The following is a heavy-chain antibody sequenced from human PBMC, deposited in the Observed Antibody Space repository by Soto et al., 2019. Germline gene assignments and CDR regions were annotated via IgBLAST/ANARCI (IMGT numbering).Heavy chain of an antibody. V-gene: IGHV3-23*01. CDR2: ISGSGGST. J-gene: IGHJ3*02. Sequence: GGSLRLSCAASGFTFSSYAMSWVRQAPGKGLEWVSSISGSGGSTFYADSVKGRFTISRDNAKNTLYLQMNSLRAEDAAVHYCAKIIVDWLSDAFATCGHGTIITV. CDR1: GFTFSSYA. D-gene: IGHD3-9*01. CDR3: AKIIVDWLSDAFAT.